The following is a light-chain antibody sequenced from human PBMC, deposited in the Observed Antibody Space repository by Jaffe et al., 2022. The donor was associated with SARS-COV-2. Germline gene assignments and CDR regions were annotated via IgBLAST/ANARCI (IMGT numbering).Light chain of an antibody. Sequence: EIVLTQSPGTLSLSPGERATLSCRASQSFGSSFLAWYQQKPGQAPRLLIYATYSRATGIPDRISGSGSGTDFTLTISRLEPEDFAVYYCQQYGSSPLTFGGGTKVEIK. CDR2: ATY. CDR3: QQYGSSPLT. J-gene: IGKJ4*01. V-gene: IGKV3-20*01. CDR1: QSFGSSF.